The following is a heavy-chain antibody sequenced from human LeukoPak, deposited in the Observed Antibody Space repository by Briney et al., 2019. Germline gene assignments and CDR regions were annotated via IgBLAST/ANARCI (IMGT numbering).Heavy chain of an antibody. CDR1: GGSISSGSYY. CDR3: ARERGNDIVVVPAAKRWDYYYYYMDV. D-gene: IGHD2-2*01. Sequence: PSETLSLTCTVSGGSISSGSYYWSWIRQPAGKGLEWIGRIYTSGSTNYNPSLKRRVTISVDTSKNQFSLKLSSVTAADTAVYYCARERGNDIVVVPAAKRWDYYYYYMDVWGKGTTVTVSS. J-gene: IGHJ6*03. CDR2: IYTSGST. V-gene: IGHV4-61*02.